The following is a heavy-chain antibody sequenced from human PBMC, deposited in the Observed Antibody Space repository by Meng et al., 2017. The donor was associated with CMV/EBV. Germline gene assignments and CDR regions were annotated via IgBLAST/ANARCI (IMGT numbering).Heavy chain of an antibody. D-gene: IGHD3-3*01. V-gene: IGHV7-4-1*01. CDR3: ARTYYDFWSGYYLDY. J-gene: IGHJ4*02. CDR2: INTNTGNP. Sequence: ASVKVSCKASGYTFTSYAMNWVRQAPGQGLEWMGWINTNTGNPTYAQGFTGRFVFSLDTSVSTAYLQICSLKAEDTAVYYCARTYYDFWSGYYLDYWGQGTLVTVSS. CDR1: GYTFTSYA.